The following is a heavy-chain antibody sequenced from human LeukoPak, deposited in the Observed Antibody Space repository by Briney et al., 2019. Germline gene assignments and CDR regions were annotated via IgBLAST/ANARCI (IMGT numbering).Heavy chain of an antibody. CDR2: IKQAGSES. CDR3: ARVRGDCYFDY. D-gene: IGHD2-21*02. CDR1: GFMFSSYW. Sequence: GGSLRLSCAASGFMFSSYWMTWVRQAPGKGLEWVANIKQAGSESSYVDSVKGRFTVSRDNAKNSLYLQINSLRAEDTAVYYCARVRGDCYFDYWGQGTLVTVSS. J-gene: IGHJ4*02. V-gene: IGHV3-7*01.